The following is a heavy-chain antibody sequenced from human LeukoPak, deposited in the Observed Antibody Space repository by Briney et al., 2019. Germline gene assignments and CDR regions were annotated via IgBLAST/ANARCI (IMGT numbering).Heavy chain of an antibody. CDR2: MNPNSGHT. CDR1: GYTFSNYD. D-gene: IGHD1-1*01. V-gene: IGHV1-8*01. J-gene: IGHJ4*02. CDR3: ARVPRESNSH. Sequence: ASVKVSCKASGYTFSNYDINWVRQATGQGLEWMGYMNPNSGHTVYAQKFQGRVTMTRYTSISTAYMELSSLRFDDTAVYYCARVPRESNSHWGQGTLVTVSP.